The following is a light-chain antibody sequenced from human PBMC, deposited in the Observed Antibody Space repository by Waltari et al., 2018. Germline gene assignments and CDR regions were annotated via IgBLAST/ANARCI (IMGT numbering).Light chain of an antibody. CDR2: SIS. J-gene: IGKJ1*01. CDR1: QTISSNY. V-gene: IGKV3-20*01. Sequence: EIVLTQSPGTVPLSPGDRATLSCRASQTISSNYLAWFQQKPGRAPRLLIYSISTRATGIPDRFSGSGSGTDFTLTIARLEPEDFAVYYCQQYDTSRTFGQGTKVEIK. CDR3: QQYDTSRT.